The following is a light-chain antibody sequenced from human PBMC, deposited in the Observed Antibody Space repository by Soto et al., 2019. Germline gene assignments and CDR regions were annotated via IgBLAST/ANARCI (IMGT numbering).Light chain of an antibody. Sequence: EIVMTQSPATLSVSPGERATLSCRASQSVNINLAWYQQKPGQAPRLLIYGTSTRATGVPARFSGSGSGTEFTLTIRNLQSEDFAVYYCQKYNDWPPLTVGGGTKVDIK. V-gene: IGKV3-15*01. J-gene: IGKJ4*01. CDR3: QKYNDWPPLT. CDR1: QSVNIN. CDR2: GTS.